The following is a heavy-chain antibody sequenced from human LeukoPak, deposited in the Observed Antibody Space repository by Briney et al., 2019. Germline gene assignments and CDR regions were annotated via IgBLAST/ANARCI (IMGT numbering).Heavy chain of an antibody. CDR1: GYSISSGYY. CDR3: ARAPLVAAAFDY. CDR2: IYYSGST. Sequence: KASETLSLTCTVSGYSISSGYYWGWIRQPPGKGLEWIGYIYYSGSTNYNPSLKSRVTISVDTSKNQFSLKLSSVTAADTAVYYCARAPLVAAAFDYWGQGTLVTVSS. J-gene: IGHJ4*02. D-gene: IGHD6-13*01. V-gene: IGHV4-38-2*02.